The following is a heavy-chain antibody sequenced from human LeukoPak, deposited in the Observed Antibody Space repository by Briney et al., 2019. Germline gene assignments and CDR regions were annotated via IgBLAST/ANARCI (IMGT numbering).Heavy chain of an antibody. D-gene: IGHD6-13*01. CDR2: INHKRGGR. Sequence: AASVTVSCTASGYTFTGYYMHWVRQAPGQGLEWMGWINHKRGGRNYAQKFQGRVTITRDSSISTDYMELSRQRADDTAVYYCARTLVSAAAPAFDYWGQGTLVTVSS. V-gene: IGHV1-2*02. CDR1: GYTFTGYY. CDR3: ARTLVSAAAPAFDY. J-gene: IGHJ4*02.